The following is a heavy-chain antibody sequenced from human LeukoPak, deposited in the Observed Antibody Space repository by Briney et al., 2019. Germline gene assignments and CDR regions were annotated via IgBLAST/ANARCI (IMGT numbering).Heavy chain of an antibody. J-gene: IGHJ4*02. V-gene: IGHV4-59*08. CDR3: ARGLYDSSGYPSPLYYFDY. Sequence: SETLSLTCTVSGGSISSYYWSWIRQPPGKGLEWIGYIYYSGSTNYNPSLKSRVTILVDTSKNQFSLNLSSVTAADTAVYYCARGLYDSSGYPSPLYYFDYWGQGTLVTVSP. CDR1: GGSISSYY. CDR2: IYYSGST. D-gene: IGHD3-22*01.